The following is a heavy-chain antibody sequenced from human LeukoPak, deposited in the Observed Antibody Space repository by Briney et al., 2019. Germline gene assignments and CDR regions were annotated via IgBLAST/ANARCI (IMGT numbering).Heavy chain of an antibody. J-gene: IGHJ2*01. Sequence: PSETLSLTCTVSGASISSGPYYWSWIRQAAGKGLEWLGRVPVGRDTDYNPSIKSRVTISVDTSKNQFSLKLSSVTAADTAVCYCASQKQWLAHWYFDLWGRGTLVTVSS. CDR2: VPVGRDT. CDR3: ASQKQWLAHWYFDL. D-gene: IGHD6-19*01. CDR1: GASISSGPYY. V-gene: IGHV4-61*02.